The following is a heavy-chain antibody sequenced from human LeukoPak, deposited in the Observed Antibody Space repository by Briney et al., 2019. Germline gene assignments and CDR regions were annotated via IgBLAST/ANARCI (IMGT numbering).Heavy chain of an antibody. CDR2: SYYSGNT. CDR1: GGSISSSNYF. J-gene: IGHJ4*02. V-gene: IGHV4-39*01. CDR3: ARHGNVVVVPAAKGFDY. Sequence: SETLSLTCTVSGGSISSSNYFWVWIRQPPGKGLEWIGSSYYSGNTYYNPSLKSRVTISVDKSKNHFSLDLRPVMAADTAVYYCARHGNVVVVPAAKGFDYWGQGTQVTVSS. D-gene: IGHD2-2*01.